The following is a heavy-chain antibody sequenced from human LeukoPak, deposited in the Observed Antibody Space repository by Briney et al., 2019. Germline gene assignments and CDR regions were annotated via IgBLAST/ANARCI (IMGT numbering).Heavy chain of an antibody. CDR1: GFSFDDYA. Sequence: GGSLRLSCAASGFSFDDYAMHWVRQVPGKGLEWVSGISWNSGSIGYADSVKGRFTISRDNSKNTLYLQMNSLRPDDTAVYYCAKEGGSAAAGPLDYWGQGTLVTVSS. J-gene: IGHJ4*02. V-gene: IGHV3-9*01. D-gene: IGHD6-13*01. CDR2: ISWNSGSI. CDR3: AKEGGSAAAGPLDY.